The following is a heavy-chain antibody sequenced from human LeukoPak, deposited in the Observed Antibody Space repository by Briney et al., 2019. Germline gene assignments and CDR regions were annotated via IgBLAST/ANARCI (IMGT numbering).Heavy chain of an antibody. V-gene: IGHV3-13*01. CDR1: GFSFSSCD. D-gene: IGHD3-10*01. CDR2: ISVAGDT. Sequence: GGSLRLSCAASGFSFSSCDMHWVRQATGKGLEWVSAISVAGDTYYLGSVKGRFTISRDNAKNSLYLQMNSLRAEDTAVYYCARRESTTMVRGGVDYWGQGTLVTVSS. CDR3: ARRESTTMVRGGVDY. J-gene: IGHJ4*02.